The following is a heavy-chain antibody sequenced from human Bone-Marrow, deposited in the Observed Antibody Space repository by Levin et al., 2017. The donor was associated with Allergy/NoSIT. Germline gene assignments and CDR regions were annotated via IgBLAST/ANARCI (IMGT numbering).Heavy chain of an antibody. Sequence: GSGPTLVKPTQTLTLTCSFSGFSLRTSGVSVSWIRQLPGKAPEWLAIFYWDDDDRYNSFLKDRLKVTTSRNQVGLTRDNMGPMDTGTYYCAHAPPCDYHFDFWGQGALVTVSS. CDR1: GFSLRTSGVS. CDR3: AHAPPCDYHFDF. V-gene: IGHV2-5*02. D-gene: IGHD4-11*01. J-gene: IGHJ4*02. CDR2: FYWDDDD.